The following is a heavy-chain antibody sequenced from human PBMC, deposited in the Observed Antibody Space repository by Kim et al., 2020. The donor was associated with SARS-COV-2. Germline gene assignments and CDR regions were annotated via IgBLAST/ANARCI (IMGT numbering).Heavy chain of an antibody. CDR1: GYTFTSYA. V-gene: IGHV1-3*01. Sequence: ASVKVSCKASGYTFTSYAMHWVRQAPGQRLEWMGWINAGNGNTKYSQKFQGRVTITRDTSASTAYMELSSLRSEDTAVYYCARDDLHYYGSGGWFDPWGQGTLVTVSS. J-gene: IGHJ5*02. CDR2: INAGNGNT. D-gene: IGHD3-10*01. CDR3: ARDDLHYYGSGGWFDP.